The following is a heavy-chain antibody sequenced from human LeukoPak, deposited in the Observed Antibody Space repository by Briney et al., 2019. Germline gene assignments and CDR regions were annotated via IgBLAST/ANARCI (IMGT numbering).Heavy chain of an antibody. J-gene: IGHJ6*03. V-gene: IGHV3-30*18. Sequence: GRSLRLPCAASGFTFSSYGMHWVRQAPGKGLEWVAVISYDGSNKYYADSVKGRFTISRDNSKNTLYLQMNSLRAEDAAVYYCAKVFRPYSSSWNDYYYYYYMDVWGKGTTVTVSS. CDR3: AKVFRPYSSSWNDYYYYYYMDV. CDR2: ISYDGSNK. D-gene: IGHD6-13*01. CDR1: GFTFSSYG.